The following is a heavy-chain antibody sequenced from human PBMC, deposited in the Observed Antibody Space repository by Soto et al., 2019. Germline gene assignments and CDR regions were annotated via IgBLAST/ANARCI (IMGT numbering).Heavy chain of an antibody. CDR2: INAGNGNT. Sequence: GASVNVSCKASGYTFTSYAMHWVRQAPGQRLEWMGWINAGNGNTKYSQKFQGRVTITRDTSASTAYMELSSLRSEDTAVYYCARAYSGYDYKGIDYWGQGTLVTVSS. V-gene: IGHV1-3*01. J-gene: IGHJ4*02. CDR3: ARAYSGYDYKGIDY. CDR1: GYTFTSYA. D-gene: IGHD5-12*01.